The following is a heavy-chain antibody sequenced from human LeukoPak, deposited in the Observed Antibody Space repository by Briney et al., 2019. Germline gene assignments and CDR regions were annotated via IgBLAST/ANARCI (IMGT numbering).Heavy chain of an antibody. CDR1: GFTFSSYV. V-gene: IGHV3-30-3*01. J-gene: IGHJ4*02. CDR2: ISYDGSNT. CDR3: AREKLQAVVVTTTPPFDD. D-gene: IGHD2-21*02. Sequence: GRSLRLSCAASGFTFSSYVMHWVRQAPGKGREWVAVISYDGSNTYYANSVKGRFTLSRDNSKDTLYLQMTSLRAEDTAVYYCAREKLQAVVVTTTPPFDDWGQGSLVTVYS.